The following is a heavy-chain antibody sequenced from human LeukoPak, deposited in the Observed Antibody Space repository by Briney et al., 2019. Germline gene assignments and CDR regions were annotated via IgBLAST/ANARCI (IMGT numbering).Heavy chain of an antibody. V-gene: IGHV3-9*01. D-gene: IGHD6-19*01. CDR3: AKGKKITVAGLFDC. CDR1: GFTFDDYA. Sequence: PGRSLRLSCAASGFTFDDYAMHWVRQVPGKGLEWVSGISWNSGSIGYADSVKGRFTISRDKAKNSLYLHMNSLSAEDTALYYCAKGKKITVAGLFDCWGQGTLVTVSS. CDR2: ISWNSGSI. J-gene: IGHJ4*02.